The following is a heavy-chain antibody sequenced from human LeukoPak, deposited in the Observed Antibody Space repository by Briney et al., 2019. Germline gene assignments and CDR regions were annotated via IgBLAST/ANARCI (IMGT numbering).Heavy chain of an antibody. CDR2: IYADGST. V-gene: IGHV4-4*07. CDR3: ARAPAGCGGTCAFDY. Sequence: SETLSLTCSVSGGSISSSFWSWIRQPAGKGLEWIGRIYADGSTNYNPSLKSRITLSLDTPGNQVSLRLTSVTAADAAVYFCARAPAGCGGTCAFDYWGQGTQVTVSS. D-gene: IGHD2-15*01. J-gene: IGHJ4*02. CDR1: GGSISSSF.